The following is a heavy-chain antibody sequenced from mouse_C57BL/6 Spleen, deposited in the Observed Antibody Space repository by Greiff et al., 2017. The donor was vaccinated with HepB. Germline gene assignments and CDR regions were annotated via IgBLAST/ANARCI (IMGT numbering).Heavy chain of an antibody. Sequence: VQLQQSGAELVKPGASVKLSCTASGFNIKDYYMHWVKQRTEQGLEWIGRIDPEDGETKYAPKFQGKATITADTSSNTAYLQVSSLTSEDTAVYYCARLEGPYSPFADWGQGTLVTVSA. V-gene: IGHV14-2*01. CDR3: ARLEGPYSPFAD. CDR2: IDPEDGET. J-gene: IGHJ3*01. CDR1: GFNIKDYY. D-gene: IGHD2-12*01.